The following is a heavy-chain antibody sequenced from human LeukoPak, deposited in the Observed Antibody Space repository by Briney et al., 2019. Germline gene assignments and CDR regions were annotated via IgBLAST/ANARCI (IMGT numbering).Heavy chain of an antibody. CDR2: ISPSTSYI. Sequence: GESLRLSCAASGFTFSSYSMNWVRQAPGKGLEWVSSISPSTSYIYYADSVKGRFTISRDNAKNSLYLQMNSLRVEDTAVYFCTRDTPWAYWGQGTLVTVSS. CDR1: GFTFSSYS. J-gene: IGHJ4*02. CDR3: TRDTPWAY. V-gene: IGHV3-21*01.